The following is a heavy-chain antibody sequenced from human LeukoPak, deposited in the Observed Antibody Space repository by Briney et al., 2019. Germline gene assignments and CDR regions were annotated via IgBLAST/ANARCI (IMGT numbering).Heavy chain of an antibody. CDR1: GGTFRSYA. Sequence: GASVKVSCKASGGTFRSYAISWVRQAPGQGLEWMGRIIPILGIANYAQKFQGRVTITADKSTSTAYMELSSLRSEDTAVYYCARNLLYYYDSSGYYPDYWGQGTLVTVSS. CDR2: IIPILGIA. J-gene: IGHJ4*02. V-gene: IGHV1-69*04. CDR3: ARNLLYYYDSSGYYPDY. D-gene: IGHD3-22*01.